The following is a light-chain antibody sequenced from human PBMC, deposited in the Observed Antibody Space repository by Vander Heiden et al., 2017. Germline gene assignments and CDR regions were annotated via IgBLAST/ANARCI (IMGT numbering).Light chain of an antibody. V-gene: IGKV3-15*01. CDR1: QSVSSN. Sequence: EIVITQSPATLSVSPGERATLSCRASQSVSSNLAWYQQKPGQPPRLLIYGASTRTTGSPARFSGSGAGTEFTLTISSLQSEDFAVYYCQQYNNWTPWTFGQGTKVEIK. CDR2: GAS. CDR3: QQYNNWTPWT. J-gene: IGKJ1*01.